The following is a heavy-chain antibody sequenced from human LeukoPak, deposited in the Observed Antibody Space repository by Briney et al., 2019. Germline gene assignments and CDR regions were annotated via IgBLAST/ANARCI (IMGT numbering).Heavy chain of an antibody. V-gene: IGHV4-34*01. D-gene: IGHD4-17*01. Sequence: SETLSLTCAVYGGSFSGYYWSWIRQPPGKGLEWIGEINHSGSTNYNPSLKSRVTISVDTSKNQFSLKLSSVTAADTAVYYCANPARDFADSGAITWWGQGTLVTVSS. CDR1: GGSFSGYY. J-gene: IGHJ4*02. CDR3: ANPARDFADSGAITW. CDR2: INHSGST.